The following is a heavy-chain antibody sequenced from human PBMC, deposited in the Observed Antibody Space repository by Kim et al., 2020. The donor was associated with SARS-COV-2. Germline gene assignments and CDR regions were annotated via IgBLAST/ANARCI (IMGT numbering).Heavy chain of an antibody. V-gene: IGHV4-34*01. D-gene: IGHD3-22*01. CDR1: GGSFSGYY. CDR2: INHSGST. Sequence: SETLSLTCAVYGGSFSGYYWSWIRQPPGKGLEWIGEINHSGSTNYNPSLKSRVTISVDTSKNQFSLKLSSVTAADTAVYYCARGTMIVVGTYYYYGMDVWGQGTTVTVSS. J-gene: IGHJ6*02. CDR3: ARGTMIVVGTYYYYGMDV.